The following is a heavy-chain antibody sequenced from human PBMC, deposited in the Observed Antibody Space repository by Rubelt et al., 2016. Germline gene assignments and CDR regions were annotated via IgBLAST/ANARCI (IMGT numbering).Heavy chain of an antibody. CDR1: GGSFSGYY. D-gene: IGHD5-12*01. J-gene: IGHJ4*02. V-gene: IGHV4-34*01. Sequence: QVQLQQWGAGLLKPSETLSLTCAVYGGSFSGYYWSWIRQPPGKGLEWIGEINHSGSTNYNPSLKSRVTISVDTSKNPVSLKRCSGTAADTAVYFCAGPWAYNSGWPFDYWGRGILVTVSS. CDR3: AGPWAYNSGWPFDY. CDR2: INHSGST.